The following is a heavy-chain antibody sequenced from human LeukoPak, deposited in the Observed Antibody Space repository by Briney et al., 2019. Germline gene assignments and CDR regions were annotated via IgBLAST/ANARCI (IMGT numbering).Heavy chain of an antibody. Sequence: GGSLRLSCAASGFTFSSYSMNWVHQAPGKGLEWVSGISWNSGSIGYADSVKGRFTISRDNAKNSLYLQMNSLRAEDTALYYCAKDTSYGYFDYWGQGTLVTVSS. D-gene: IGHD5-18*01. CDR1: GFTFSSYS. J-gene: IGHJ4*02. V-gene: IGHV3-9*01. CDR2: ISWNSGSI. CDR3: AKDTSYGYFDY.